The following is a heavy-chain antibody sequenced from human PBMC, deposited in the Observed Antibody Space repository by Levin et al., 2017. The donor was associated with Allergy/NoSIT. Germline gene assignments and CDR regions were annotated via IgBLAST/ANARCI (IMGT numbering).Heavy chain of an antibody. CDR3: ARSSRGYGTFDS. D-gene: IGHD5-12*01. J-gene: IGHJ4*02. V-gene: IGHV3-23*01. CDR2: IYVSADST. CDR1: GFTFSSYA. Sequence: PGESLKISCAASGFTFSSYALSWVRQAPGQGLEWVSAIYVSADSTYYSDSVKGRFTISRDSSKNTLYLHMSSLRAEDTAVYYCARSSRGYGTFDSWGQGTLVTVSS.